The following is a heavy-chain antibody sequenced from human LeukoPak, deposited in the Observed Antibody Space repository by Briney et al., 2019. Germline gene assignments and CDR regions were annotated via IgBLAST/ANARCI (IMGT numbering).Heavy chain of an antibody. CDR3: AELGITMIGGV. V-gene: IGHV3-7*01. CDR2: IKDDGSEK. D-gene: IGHD3-10*02. CDR1: GFTFTSYW. J-gene: IGHJ6*04. Sequence: GGSLRLSCAASGFTFTSYWMSWVRQAPGKGLQWVANIKDDGSEKYYADSVKGRFTISRDNAKNSVYLQMNSLRAEDTAVYYCAELGITMIGGVWGKGTTVTISS.